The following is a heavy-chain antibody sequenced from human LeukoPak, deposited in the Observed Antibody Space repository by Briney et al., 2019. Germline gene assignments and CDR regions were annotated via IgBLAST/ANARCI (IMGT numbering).Heavy chain of an antibody. V-gene: IGHV4-59*01. Sequence: SETLSLXCTVSGGSISSYYWSWIRQPPGKGLEWIGYIYYSGSTNYNPSLKSRVTISVDTSKNQFSLKLSSVTAADTAVYYCARDGGSLGDYYYYMDVWGKGTTVTVSS. D-gene: IGHD1-26*01. CDR3: ARDGGSLGDYYYYMDV. J-gene: IGHJ6*03. CDR2: IYYSGST. CDR1: GGSISSYY.